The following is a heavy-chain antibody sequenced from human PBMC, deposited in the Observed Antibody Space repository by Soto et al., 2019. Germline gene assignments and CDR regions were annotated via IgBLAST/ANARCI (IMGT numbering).Heavy chain of an antibody. V-gene: IGHV5-51*01. CDR1: GYSFTSYW. CDR3: ARLPREVVRGVIIPEFDY. CDR2: IYPGDSDT. J-gene: IGHJ4*02. D-gene: IGHD3-10*01. Sequence: GESLKISCKGSGYSFTSYWIGWVRQMPGKGLEWMGIIYPGDSDTRYSPSFQGQVTISADKSISTAYLQWSSLKASDTAMYYCARLPREVVRGVIIPEFDYWGQGTLVTVSS.